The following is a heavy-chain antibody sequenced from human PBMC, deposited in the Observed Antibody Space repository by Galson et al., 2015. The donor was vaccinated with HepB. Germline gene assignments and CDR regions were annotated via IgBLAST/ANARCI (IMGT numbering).Heavy chain of an antibody. D-gene: IGHD3-9*01. CDR3: ALRYYDVLTGYTDYFEH. CDR2: VNGGNGNT. CDR1: GYTFSSYA. Sequence: SVKVSCKASGYTFSSYAVHWVRQAPGQRLEWMGWVNGGNGNTKYSEKFQGIVTMTRDTSASTAYMELSSLRSEDTAVYYCALRYYDVLTGYTDYFEHWGQGTLVTVSS. V-gene: IGHV1-3*01. J-gene: IGHJ1*01.